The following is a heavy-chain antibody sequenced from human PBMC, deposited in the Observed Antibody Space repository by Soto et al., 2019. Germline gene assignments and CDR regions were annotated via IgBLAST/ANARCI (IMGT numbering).Heavy chain of an antibody. D-gene: IGHD6-13*01. Sequence: SETLSLTCTVSGGSISSSSYYWVWIRQPPGKGLEWIGSIYYSGTTYYNPSLKSRVTISVDTSKNQFSLKLRSVTAAETAVYYRARKHHESLASVGCFDPWGQGTLVTVSS. CDR3: ARKHHESLASVGCFDP. J-gene: IGHJ5*02. V-gene: IGHV4-39*01. CDR2: IYYSGTT. CDR1: GGSISSSSYY.